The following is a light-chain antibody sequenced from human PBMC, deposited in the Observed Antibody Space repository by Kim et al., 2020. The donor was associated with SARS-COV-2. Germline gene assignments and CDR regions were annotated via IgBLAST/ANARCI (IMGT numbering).Light chain of an antibody. CDR3: QSYDSSLSGYVV. CDR1: SSNIGAGYD. J-gene: IGLJ2*01. V-gene: IGLV1-40*01. Sequence: VTISCTGSSSNIGAGYDVHWYQQLPGTAPKLLIYGNSNRPSGVPDRFFGSKSGTSASLAITGLQAEDEADYYCQSYDSSLSGYVVFGGGTQLTVL. CDR2: GNS.